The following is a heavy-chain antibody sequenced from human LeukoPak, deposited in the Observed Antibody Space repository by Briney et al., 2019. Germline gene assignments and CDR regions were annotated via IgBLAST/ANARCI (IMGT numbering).Heavy chain of an antibody. CDR2: ISGSGGST. CDR1: EFTFSSYG. D-gene: IGHD5-18*01. J-gene: IGHJ4*02. CDR3: ARENLDTAMVPFFDY. Sequence: GGSLRLSCAASEFTFSSYGMTWVRQAPGKGLEWVSSISGSGGSTQYADSVQGRFAISRDNSKNTLYLQMNSLRAEDTAVYYCARENLDTAMVPFFDYWGQGTLVTVSS. V-gene: IGHV3-23*01.